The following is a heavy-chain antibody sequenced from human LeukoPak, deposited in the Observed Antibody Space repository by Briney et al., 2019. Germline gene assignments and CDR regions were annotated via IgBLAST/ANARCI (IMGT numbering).Heavy chain of an antibody. D-gene: IGHD1-26*01. CDR3: ARPRLSGSYYRVFDY. J-gene: IGHJ4*02. CDR1: GFTFGNYA. CDR2: INHSGST. Sequence: GSLRLSCAASGFTFGNYAMSWGRQPPGKGLEWIGEINHSGSTNYNPSLKSRVTISVDTSKNQFSLKLSSVTAADTAVYYCARPRLSGSYYRVFDYWGQGTLVTVSS. V-gene: IGHV4-34*01.